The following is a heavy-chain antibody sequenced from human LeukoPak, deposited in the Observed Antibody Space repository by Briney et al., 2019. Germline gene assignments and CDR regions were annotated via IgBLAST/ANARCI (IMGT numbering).Heavy chain of an antibody. J-gene: IGHJ4*02. V-gene: IGHV4-34*01. D-gene: IGHD5-12*01. Sequence: SETLSLTCAVYGGSFSGYYWSWIRQPPGKGLEWIGEINHSGSTNYNPSLKSRVTISVDTSKNQFSLKLSSVTAADTAVYYCARHGTLRFIDYWGQGTLVTVSS. CDR2: INHSGST. CDR3: ARHGTLRFIDY. CDR1: GGSFSGYY.